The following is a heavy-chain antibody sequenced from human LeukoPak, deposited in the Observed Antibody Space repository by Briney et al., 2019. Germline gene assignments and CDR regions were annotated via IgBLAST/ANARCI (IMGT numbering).Heavy chain of an antibody. CDR1: GYTSTGYY. CDR3: ARLVSY. Sequence: ASVKVSCKASGYTSTGYYIHWVRQAPGQGLEWMGWIDPNSGGTNYAQKFQGRVTLTRGTSISTVYMELSRLRFDDTAVYYCARLVSYWGQGTLVTVSS. D-gene: IGHD2-8*02. J-gene: IGHJ4*02. V-gene: IGHV1-2*02. CDR2: IDPNSGGT.